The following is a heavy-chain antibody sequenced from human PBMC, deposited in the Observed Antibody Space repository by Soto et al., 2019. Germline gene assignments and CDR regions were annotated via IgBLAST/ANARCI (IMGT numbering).Heavy chain of an antibody. J-gene: IGHJ6*02. D-gene: IGHD6-13*01. Sequence: SETLSLTCTVSGGSISSSSYYWGWIRQPPGKGLEWIGGIYYSGSTYYNPSLKSRVTISVDTSKNQFSLKLSSVTAADTAVYYCARHIAAAGTGSNYYYYGMDVWGQGTTVTVSS. CDR1: GGSISSSSYY. CDR3: ARHIAAAGTGSNYYYYGMDV. V-gene: IGHV4-39*01. CDR2: IYYSGST.